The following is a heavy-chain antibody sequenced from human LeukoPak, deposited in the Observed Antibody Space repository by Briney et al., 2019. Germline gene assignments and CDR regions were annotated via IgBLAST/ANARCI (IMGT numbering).Heavy chain of an antibody. Sequence: SETLSLTCTVSGGSISSYYWSWIRQPPGKGLEWIGYIYYSGSTNYNPSLKSRVTISVDTSKNQFSLKLSSVTAADTAVYYCARGRSSSSWYSSPFDPWGQGTLVTVSS. V-gene: IGHV4-59*01. CDR3: ARGRSSSSWYSSPFDP. CDR1: GGSISSYY. D-gene: IGHD6-13*01. J-gene: IGHJ5*02. CDR2: IYYSGST.